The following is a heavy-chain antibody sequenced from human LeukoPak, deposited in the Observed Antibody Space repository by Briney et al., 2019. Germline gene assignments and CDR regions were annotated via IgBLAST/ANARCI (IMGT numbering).Heavy chain of an antibody. CDR3: ARDVFCDSTTCYAAWFDP. V-gene: IGHV3-64*01. Sequence: PGGSLRLSCAASGFPFRSYAMHWVRQAPGKGLEYVSAITLDGISTYYANSVKGRFTISRDNSKNTLYLQMGGLRAEDMAVYYCARDVFCDSTTCYAAWFDPWGQGTLVTVSS. CDR2: ITLDGIST. CDR1: GFPFRSYA. D-gene: IGHD2/OR15-2a*01. J-gene: IGHJ5*02.